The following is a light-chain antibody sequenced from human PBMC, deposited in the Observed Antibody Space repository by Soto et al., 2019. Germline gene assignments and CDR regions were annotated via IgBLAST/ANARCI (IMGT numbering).Light chain of an antibody. Sequence: QSVLTQPASVSGSPGQSIAISCTGSSSDIGIYKYVSWYQQHPGKVPKLIIYEVTNRPSGVSNRFSGSKSGNTASLTISGLQAEDEADYYCSSYTSSSTLFGTGTKVTVL. CDR2: EVT. J-gene: IGLJ1*01. V-gene: IGLV2-14*01. CDR1: SSDIGIYKY. CDR3: SSYTSSSTL.